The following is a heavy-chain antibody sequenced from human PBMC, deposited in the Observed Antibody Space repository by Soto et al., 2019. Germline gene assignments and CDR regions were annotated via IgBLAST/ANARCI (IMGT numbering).Heavy chain of an antibody. Sequence: EVQLLESVGGSVQPGGSLRLSCAASGFTVSSYAMSWLRQAPAKRLEWVSAISGSGGSTYYAYSVKGRFTISTGTSKNTLYLQGNSPRAEDTAVYSCAKARWVAEYSAFDIWGQVTMVTVSS. D-gene: IGHD2-15*01. V-gene: IGHV3-23*01. CDR2: ISGSGGST. J-gene: IGHJ3*02. CDR3: AKARWVAEYSAFDI. CDR1: GFTVSSYA.